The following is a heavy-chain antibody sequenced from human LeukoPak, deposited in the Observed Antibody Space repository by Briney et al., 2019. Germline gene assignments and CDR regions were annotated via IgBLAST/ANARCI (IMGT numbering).Heavy chain of an antibody. CDR2: INQDGSQK. CDR3: ARDWVAGVPFDAFDI. V-gene: IGHV3-7*03. Sequence: GGSLRLSCAASGFTFSIYWMSWVRQAPGKGLEWVANINQDGSQKYYVDSVKGRFTISRDNAKNSLFLHMNSLTAEDTAMYYCARDWVAGVPFDAFDIWGQGTMVSVSS. J-gene: IGHJ3*02. CDR1: GFTFSIYW. D-gene: IGHD3-10*01.